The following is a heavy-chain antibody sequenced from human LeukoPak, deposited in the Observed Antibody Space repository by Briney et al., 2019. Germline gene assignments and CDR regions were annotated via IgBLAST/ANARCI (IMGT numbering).Heavy chain of an antibody. D-gene: IGHD5-12*01. CDR1: GFTFNTYE. J-gene: IGHJ4*02. V-gene: IGHV3-48*03. CDR2: ISGSGNFI. CDR3: ARDQWWLRTLDY. Sequence: GGSLRLSCAASGFTFNTYEMNWVRQAPGKGLEWVSYISGSGNFIYYADSVKGRFTISRDNAKNSLYLQMNSLRAEDTAVYYCARDQWWLRTLDYWGQGTLVTVSS.